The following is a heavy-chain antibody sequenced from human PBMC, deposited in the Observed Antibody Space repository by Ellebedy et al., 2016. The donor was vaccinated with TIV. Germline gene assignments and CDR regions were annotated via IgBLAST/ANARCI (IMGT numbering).Heavy chain of an antibody. Sequence: GESLKISCAASGFTFRDSYMNWVRQAPGKGLEWVSAISYSGGSTYYADSVRGRFTISRDNPKNTLYLQMNSLRAEDTAVYYCATDLVGTIDYWGQGTLVTVSS. CDR2: ISYSGGST. CDR3: ATDLVGTIDY. J-gene: IGHJ4*02. D-gene: IGHD1-26*01. CDR1: GFTFRDSY. V-gene: IGHV3-23*01.